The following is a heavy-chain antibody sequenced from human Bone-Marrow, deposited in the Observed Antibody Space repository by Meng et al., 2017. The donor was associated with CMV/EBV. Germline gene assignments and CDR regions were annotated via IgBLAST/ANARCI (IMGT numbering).Heavy chain of an antibody. V-gene: IGHV3-48*03. CDR1: GFTFSSYE. Sequence: GGSLRLSCAASGFTFSSYEMNWVRQAPGKGLEWVSYISSSGSTIYYADSVKGRFTISRDNAKNSLYLQMNSLRAEDTAVYYCARDGVVVPTVMDVWGQGTTVTVSS. CDR3: ARDGVVVPTVMDV. D-gene: IGHD2-2*01. CDR2: ISSSGSTI. J-gene: IGHJ6*02.